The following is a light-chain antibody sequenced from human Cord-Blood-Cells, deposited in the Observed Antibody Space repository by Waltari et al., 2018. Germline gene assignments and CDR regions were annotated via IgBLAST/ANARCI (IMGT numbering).Light chain of an antibody. J-gene: IGLJ1*01. CDR3: SSYTSSSTYV. Sequence: QSALTQPASVSGSPGQSITLSCTGTRSDVGGYNHGPWYQQHPGKAPKLMIYDVSNRPSGVSNRFSGSKSGNTASLTISGLQAEDEADYYCSSYTSSSTYVFGTGTKVTVL. V-gene: IGLV2-14*01. CDR1: RSDVGGYNH. CDR2: DVS.